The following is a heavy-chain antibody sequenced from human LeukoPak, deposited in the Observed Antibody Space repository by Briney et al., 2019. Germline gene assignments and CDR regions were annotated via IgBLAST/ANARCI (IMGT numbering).Heavy chain of an antibody. CDR1: GYTFTGYY. Sequence: ASVKVSCKASGYTFTGYYIHWVRQAPGQGLEWMGWISAYSGNTNYAQNLQGRVTMTTDTSTSTAYMELRSLRSDDTAVYYCARSPLLLRYFDWLLSGYYYMDVWGKGTTVTVSS. V-gene: IGHV1-18*04. CDR3: ARSPLLLRYFDWLLSGYYYMDV. J-gene: IGHJ6*03. D-gene: IGHD3-9*01. CDR2: ISAYSGNT.